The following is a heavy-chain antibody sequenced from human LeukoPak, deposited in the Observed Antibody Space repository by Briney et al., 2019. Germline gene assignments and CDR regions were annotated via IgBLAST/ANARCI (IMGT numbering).Heavy chain of an antibody. D-gene: IGHD2-15*01. CDR3: PRDHWSGGSRYLYYSDY. CDR2: INSDGSNT. J-gene: IGHJ4*01. V-gene: IGHV3-74*01. Sequence: GGSLRLSCAASGFTFSSYWMHWVRQAPGKGLVWGSRINSDGSNTNYADSVKGRFTISRDNAKNTLYLQMNSLRAEDTAVYYCPRDHWSGGSRYLYYSDYWGDGALVSVSS. CDR1: GFTFSSYW.